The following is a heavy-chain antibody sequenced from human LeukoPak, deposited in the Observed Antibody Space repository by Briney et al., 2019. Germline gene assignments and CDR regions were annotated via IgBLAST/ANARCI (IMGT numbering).Heavy chain of an antibody. V-gene: IGHV3-23*01. CDR1: GFTFSSYA. CDR2: ISGSGGST. Sequence: GGSLRLPCAASGFTFSSYAMSWVRQAPGKGLEWVSAISGSGGSTYYADSVKGRFTISRDNSKNTLYPQMNSLRAEDTAVYYCAGYSGSYWGAFDIWGQGTMVTVSS. D-gene: IGHD1-26*01. J-gene: IGHJ3*02. CDR3: AGYSGSYWGAFDI.